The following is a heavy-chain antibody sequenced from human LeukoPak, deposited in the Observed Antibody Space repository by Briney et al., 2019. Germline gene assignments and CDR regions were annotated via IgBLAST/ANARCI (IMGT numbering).Heavy chain of an antibody. J-gene: IGHJ4*02. D-gene: IGHD2-15*01. CDR3: ARGARAYCSGGSCYVDY. V-gene: IGHV3-21*01. Sequence: PGGSLRLSCAASGFTFSSYSMNWVRQAPGKGLVWVSSISSGSSYIYYADSVKGRFTISRDNAKNSLYLQMNSLRAEDTAVYYCARGARAYCSGGSCYVDYWGQGTLVTVSS. CDR1: GFTFSSYS. CDR2: ISSGSSYI.